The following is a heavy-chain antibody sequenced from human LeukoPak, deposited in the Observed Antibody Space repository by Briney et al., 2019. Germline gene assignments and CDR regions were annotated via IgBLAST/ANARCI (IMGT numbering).Heavy chain of an antibody. D-gene: IGHD6-13*01. Sequence: AGGSLRLSCAASGFTFSSYAMSWVRQAPGKGLEWVSAISGSGGSTYYADFVKGRFTISRDNSKNTLYLQMNSLRAEDTAVYYCAKELLAAAGTPGDYWGQGTLVTVSS. J-gene: IGHJ4*02. CDR1: GFTFSSYA. CDR3: AKELLAAAGTPGDY. V-gene: IGHV3-23*01. CDR2: ISGSGGST.